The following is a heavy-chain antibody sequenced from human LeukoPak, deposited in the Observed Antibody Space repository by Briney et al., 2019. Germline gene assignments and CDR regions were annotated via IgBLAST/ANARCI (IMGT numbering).Heavy chain of an antibody. CDR1: GFAVNCNY. D-gene: IGHD2-15*01. CDR2: LYSGGNT. CDR3: ARYGIGVAAGGDYMDV. J-gene: IGHJ6*03. Sequence: GGSLRLSCAASGFAVNCNYMSWVRQAPGKGLELVSFLYSGGNTYYADFVKGRFTISRDNSKNTLYLQMNSLRADDTAVYYCARYGIGVAAGGDYMDVWGKGTTVTVSS. V-gene: IGHV3-53*01.